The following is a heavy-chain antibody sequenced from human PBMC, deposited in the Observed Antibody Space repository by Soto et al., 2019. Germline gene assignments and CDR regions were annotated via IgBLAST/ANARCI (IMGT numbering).Heavy chain of an antibody. J-gene: IGHJ4*02. D-gene: IGHD3-22*01. CDR1: GFTFSSYA. Sequence: GGSLRLSCAASGFTFSSYAMSWVRQAPGKGLEWVSVISGSGDRTYYADSVKGRFTISRDNSKNTLYLQINSLRAEDTAVYYCAKDAQWKSDSSGCFDYWGQGTLVTSPQ. CDR3: AKDAQWKSDSSGCFDY. V-gene: IGHV3-23*01. CDR2: ISGSGDRT.